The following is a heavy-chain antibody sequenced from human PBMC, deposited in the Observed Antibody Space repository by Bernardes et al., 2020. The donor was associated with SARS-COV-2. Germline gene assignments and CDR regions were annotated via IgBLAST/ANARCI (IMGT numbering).Heavy chain of an antibody. V-gene: IGHV1-69*04. CDR1: GGTFSSYA. CDR3: ARMVDDIVVVPAAGGSSYYYGMDV. Sequence: SVKVCCKASGGTFSSYAISWVRQAPGQGLEWMGRIIPILGIANYAQKFQGRVTITADKSTSTAYMELSSLRSEDTAVYYCARMVDDIVVVPAAGGSSYYYGMDVWGQGTTVTVSS. D-gene: IGHD2-2*01. CDR2: IIPILGIA. J-gene: IGHJ6*02.